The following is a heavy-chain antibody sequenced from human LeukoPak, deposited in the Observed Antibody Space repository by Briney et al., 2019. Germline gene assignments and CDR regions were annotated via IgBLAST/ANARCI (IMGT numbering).Heavy chain of an antibody. J-gene: IGHJ4*02. V-gene: IGHV5-51*01. Sequence: GESLKISRKGSGYTFTSYWIGWVRQMPGKGLEWMGVIYPGNSDTRYSPSFQGQVTISADKSISTAYLQWSSLKASDTAMYDCARRGGYSISWYYIDYWGQGTLVTVSS. CDR3: ARRGGYSISWYYIDY. CDR1: GYTFTSYW. D-gene: IGHD6-13*01. CDR2: IYPGNSDT.